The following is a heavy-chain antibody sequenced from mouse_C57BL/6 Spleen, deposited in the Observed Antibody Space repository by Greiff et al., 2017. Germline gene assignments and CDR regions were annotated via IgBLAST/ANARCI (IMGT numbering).Heavy chain of an antibody. V-gene: IGHV1-82*01. Sequence: QVQLQQSGPELVKPGASVKISCKASGYAFSSSWMNWVKQRPGKGLEWIGRIYPGGGDTNYKGKFKGKATLTADKSSSTAYMQLSSLTSEDSAVYCCARGGDYGAYWGQGTLVTVSA. J-gene: IGHJ3*01. CDR3: ARGGDYGAY. D-gene: IGHD2-4*01. CDR1: GYAFSSSW. CDR2: IYPGGGDT.